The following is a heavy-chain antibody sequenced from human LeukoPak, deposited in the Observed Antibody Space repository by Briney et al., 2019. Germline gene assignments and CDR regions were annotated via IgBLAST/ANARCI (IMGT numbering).Heavy chain of an antibody. V-gene: IGHV3-23*01. D-gene: IGHD3-22*01. CDR2: ISRSGGST. CDR3: AKSPGDSSGYWDY. J-gene: IGHJ4*02. Sequence: GGSLRLSCATSGFTFSRYDMSWIRQAPGKGLEWVSDISRSGGSTYYADSVKGRLTISRDNSKNTLYLEMNSLRAEDTAVYYCAKSPGDSSGYWDYWGQGTLVTVSS. CDR1: GFTFSRYD.